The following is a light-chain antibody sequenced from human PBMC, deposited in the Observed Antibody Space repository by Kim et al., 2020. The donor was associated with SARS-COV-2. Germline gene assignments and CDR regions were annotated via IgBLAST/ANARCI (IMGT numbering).Light chain of an antibody. V-gene: IGLV3-25*03. CDR1: TLPKQY. CDR3: QSADSTGTFRV. J-gene: IGLJ2*01. Sequence: PGQTATIACSGETLPKQYTYWFQQKPGQAPVLVIYKDSERPSGIPERFSGSSSGTTVTLTISGVQAEDEADYYCQSADSTGTFRVFGGGTQLTVL. CDR2: KDS.